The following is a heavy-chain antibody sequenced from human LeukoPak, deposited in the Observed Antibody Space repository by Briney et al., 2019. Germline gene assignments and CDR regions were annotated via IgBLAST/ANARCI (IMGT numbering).Heavy chain of an antibody. CDR1: GYTFTSYY. CDR3: ARDGYDTDWGDY. D-gene: IGHD5-12*01. V-gene: IGHV1-46*01. J-gene: IGHJ4*02. Sequence: GASVKVSCKASGYTFTSYYMHRVRQAPGQGLEWMGIINPSGGSTSYAQKFQGRVTMTRDTSTSTVYMELSSLRSEDTAVYYCARDGYDTDWGDYWGQGTLVTVSS. CDR2: INPSGGST.